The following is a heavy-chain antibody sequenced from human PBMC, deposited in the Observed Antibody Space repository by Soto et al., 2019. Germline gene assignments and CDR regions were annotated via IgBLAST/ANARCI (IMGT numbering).Heavy chain of an antibody. J-gene: IGHJ4*02. CDR3: ARGGSIVATIQGFDY. D-gene: IGHD5-12*01. CDR1: GGSISSGGYY. Sequence: SETLSLTCTVSGGSISSGGYYWSWIRQHPGKGLEWIVYIYYSGSTYYNPSLKSRVTISVDTSKNQFSLELSSVTAADTAVYYCARGGSIVATIQGFDYWGQGTLVTVSS. V-gene: IGHV4-31*03. CDR2: IYYSGST.